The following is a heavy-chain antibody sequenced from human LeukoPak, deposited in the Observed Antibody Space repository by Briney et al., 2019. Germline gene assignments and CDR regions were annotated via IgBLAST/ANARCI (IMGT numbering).Heavy chain of an antibody. D-gene: IGHD2-2*01. CDR2: INPNSGGK. CDR3: ARGGTYCSSTSCYDDWFDP. V-gene: IGHV1-2*02. J-gene: IGHJ5*02. Sequence: ASVKVSCKASGYTFTGYYMHWVRQAPGQGLEWMGWINPNSGGKNYAQKFQRRVTMTRDTSISTAYMELSRLRSDDTAVYYCARGGTYCSSTSCYDDWFDPWGQETLVTVSS. CDR1: GYTFTGYY.